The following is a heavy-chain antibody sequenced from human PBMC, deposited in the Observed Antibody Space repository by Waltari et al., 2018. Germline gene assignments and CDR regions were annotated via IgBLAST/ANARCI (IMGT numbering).Heavy chain of an antibody. Sequence: QVQLQQWGAGLLKPSETLSITCEDYGGYLSGYYWSWIRQHQGKGMGWIGEIIHTGSTNYNPSLKSRVTISGDTSKNQFSLKLTSMTAADTAFYYCARRDFWSGYYNYWGQGTLVTVSS. J-gene: IGHJ4*02. D-gene: IGHD3-3*01. CDR3: ARRDFWSGYYNY. CDR2: IIHTGST. V-gene: IGHV4-34*02. CDR1: GGYLSGYY.